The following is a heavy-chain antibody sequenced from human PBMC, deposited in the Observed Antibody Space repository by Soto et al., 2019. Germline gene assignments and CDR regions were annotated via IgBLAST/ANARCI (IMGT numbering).Heavy chain of an antibody. J-gene: IGHJ3*02. CDR1: GYTLTELS. CDR2: FDPENGET. D-gene: IGHD2-21*01. Sequence: QVQLVQSGAEMQKPGASVKVSCKVSGYTLTELSIHWVRQAPGKGLEWMGGFDPENGETIYAQQFQGRVTMTEDTATDTTYRQLRSLRSEDTAVYYCATEADCGGECYLGAFDIWGHGTLVTVSS. V-gene: IGHV1-24*01. CDR3: ATEADCGGECYLGAFDI.